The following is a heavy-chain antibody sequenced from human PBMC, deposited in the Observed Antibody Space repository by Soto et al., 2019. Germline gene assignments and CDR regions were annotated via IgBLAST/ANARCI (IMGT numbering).Heavy chain of an antibody. Sequence: SVKVSCKASGGTFSTHAIIWVRQAPGHGLEWMGGIIPISGTTYYTQKFQGRVTITADEPTSTAFMELSSLKSEDTAVFYCARGYCSGGNCYSGMDVWGQGTMVTSP. D-gene: IGHD2-15*01. CDR3: ARGYCSGGNCYSGMDV. CDR1: GGTFSTHA. J-gene: IGHJ6*02. V-gene: IGHV1-69*13. CDR2: IIPISGTT.